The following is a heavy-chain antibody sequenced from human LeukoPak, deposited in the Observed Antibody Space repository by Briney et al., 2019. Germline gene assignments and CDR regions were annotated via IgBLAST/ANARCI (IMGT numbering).Heavy chain of an antibody. J-gene: IGHJ4*02. Sequence: PGRSLRLSCAASGFTFSSYGMHWVRQAPGKGLEWVAVIWYDGSNKYYADAVKGRFTISRHNSENTLYLQMNSLRHEDTAVYYCARGGYFGEDHFDFWGQGTLVTVSS. CDR2: IWYDGSNK. CDR3: ARGGYFGEDHFDF. V-gene: IGHV3-33*01. D-gene: IGHD3-9*01. CDR1: GFTFSSYG.